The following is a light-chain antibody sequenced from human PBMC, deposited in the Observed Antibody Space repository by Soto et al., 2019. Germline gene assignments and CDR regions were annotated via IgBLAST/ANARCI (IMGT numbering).Light chain of an antibody. CDR2: DAS. CDR3: QQSYSTPPWT. V-gene: IGKV1-39*01. CDR1: QSISSY. J-gene: IGKJ1*01. Sequence: DIQMTQPPSSLSASVGDRVTITRRASQSISSYLNWYQQKPVKAPKLLIYDASSLQTGVPSRFSGSGSGTDFSLTISSLQPEDFATYYCQQSYSTPPWTFGQGTKVDI.